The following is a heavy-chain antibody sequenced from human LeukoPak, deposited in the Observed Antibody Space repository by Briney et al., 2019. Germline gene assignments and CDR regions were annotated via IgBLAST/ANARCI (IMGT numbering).Heavy chain of an antibody. CDR1: GYTFTGYY. CDR2: INPNSGGT. CDR3: ARDRGVVEGEWLLQDAFDI. D-gene: IGHD3-3*01. Sequence: ASVKVSCKASGYTFTGYYMHWVRQAPGQGLEWMGWINPNSGGTNSAQKFQGRVTMTRVTSISTAYMELSRLRSEDTAVYYCARDRGVVEGEWLLQDAFDIWGQGTMVTVSS. V-gene: IGHV1-2*02. J-gene: IGHJ3*02.